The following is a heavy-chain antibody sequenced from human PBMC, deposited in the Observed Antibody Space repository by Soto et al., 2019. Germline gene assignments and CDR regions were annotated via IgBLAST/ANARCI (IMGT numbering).Heavy chain of an antibody. J-gene: IGHJ3*02. V-gene: IGHV4-4*02. Sequence: PWETLSLTCAVSGGSISSSNWWSWVRQPPGKGLEWIGEIYHSGSTNYNPSLKSRVTISVDKSKNQFSLKLSSVTAADTAVYYCARGAGYSRRWSRASDICGQGTILTVS. CDR1: GGSISSSNW. CDR2: IYHSGST. CDR3: ARGAGYSRRWSRASDI. D-gene: IGHD6-13*01.